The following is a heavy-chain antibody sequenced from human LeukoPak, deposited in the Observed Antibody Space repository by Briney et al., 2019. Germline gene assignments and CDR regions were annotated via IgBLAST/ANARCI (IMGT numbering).Heavy chain of an antibody. CDR2: IYYTGST. V-gene: IGHV4-59*12. CDR1: GGSISSYY. Sequence: SETLSLTCTVSGGSISSYYWSWIRQPPGKGLEWIGYIYYTGSTNYNPSLKSRVTISVDTSKNQFSLKLSSVTAADTAVYYCARDGSFVNGGNSGSFDYWGQGTLVTVSS. CDR3: ARDGSFVNGGNSGSFDY. D-gene: IGHD4-23*01. J-gene: IGHJ4*02.